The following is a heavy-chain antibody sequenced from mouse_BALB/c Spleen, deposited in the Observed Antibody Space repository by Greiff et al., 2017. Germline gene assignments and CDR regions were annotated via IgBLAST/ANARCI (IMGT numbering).Heavy chain of an antibody. CDR1: GYSITSGYY. CDR3: ARGDYGSSKGWFAY. Sequence: EVKLQESGPGLVKPSQSLSLTCSVTGYSITSGYYWNWIRQFPGNKLEWMGYISYDGSNNYNPSLKNRISITRDTSKNQFFLKLNSVTTEDTATYYCARGDYGSSKGWFAYWGQGTLVTVSA. J-gene: IGHJ3*01. V-gene: IGHV3-6*02. D-gene: IGHD1-1*01. CDR2: ISYDGSN.